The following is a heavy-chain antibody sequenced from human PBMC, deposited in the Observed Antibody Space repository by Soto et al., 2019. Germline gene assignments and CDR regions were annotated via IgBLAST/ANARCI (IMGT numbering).Heavy chain of an antibody. J-gene: IGHJ5*02. CDR2: IYYSGST. CDR3: ARDVGYCISTSCYSWFDP. V-gene: IGHV4-59*01. Sequence: SETLSLTCTVSGGSISSYYWSWVRQPPGKGLEWIGYIYYSGSTNYNPSLKSRVTISVDTSKNQFSLKLSSVTAADTAVYYCARDVGYCISTSCYSWFDPWGQGTLVTVSS. D-gene: IGHD2-2*02. CDR1: GGSISSYY.